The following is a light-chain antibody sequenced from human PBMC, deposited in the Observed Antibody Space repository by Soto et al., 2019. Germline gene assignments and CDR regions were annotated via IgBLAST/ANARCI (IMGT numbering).Light chain of an antibody. Sequence: DIQMTQYPSSLSASVGDRVTITCRASQGIGNDLGWYQQKPGKAPKRLMYAASSLESGVPSRFSGSGSGTEFTLTISSLQPEDFATYYCLQHNSYPFTFGPGTKVDIK. V-gene: IGKV1-17*01. J-gene: IGKJ3*01. CDR3: LQHNSYPFT. CDR1: QGIGND. CDR2: AAS.